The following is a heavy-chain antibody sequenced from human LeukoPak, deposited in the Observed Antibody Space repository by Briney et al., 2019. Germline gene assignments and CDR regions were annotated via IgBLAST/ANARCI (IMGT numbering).Heavy chain of an antibody. CDR3: ARDLQLGVTEGYWFDP. J-gene: IGHJ5*02. D-gene: IGHD7-27*01. CDR2: INSDGSDT. V-gene: IGHV3-74*01. CDR1: GFTFSSYW. Sequence: GGSLRLSCAASGFTFSSYWMHWVRQVPGKGLVWVSRINSDGSDTSYADSVKGRFTISRDNAKNSLYLQMNSLRAEDTAVYYCARDLQLGVTEGYWFDPWGQGTLVTVSS.